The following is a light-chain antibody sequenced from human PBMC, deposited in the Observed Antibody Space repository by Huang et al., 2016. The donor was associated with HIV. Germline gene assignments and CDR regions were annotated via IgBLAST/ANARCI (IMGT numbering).Light chain of an antibody. CDR1: QDISNY. V-gene: IGKV1-17*03. CDR2: AAS. CDR3: LQHHGYPRT. Sequence: DIQLTQSPSAMSASVGDRVSITCRASQDISNYLAWFQQKPGGAPKRLIYAASSLQSGVPSRFSASGSGTKFTLKISGLQAEDFATYYCLQHHGYPRTFGQGTKV. J-gene: IGKJ1*01.